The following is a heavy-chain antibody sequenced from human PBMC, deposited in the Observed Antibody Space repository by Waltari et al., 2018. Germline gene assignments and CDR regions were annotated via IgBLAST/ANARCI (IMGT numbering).Heavy chain of an antibody. J-gene: IGHJ4*02. CDR2: IGTAGDT. CDR1: GFTFSSYD. Sequence: VQLVESGGGLVQPGGSLRLSCAASGFTFSSYDMHWVRQATGKGLEWVSAIGTAGDTYYPGSVKGRFTISRENAKNSLYLQMNSLRAEDTAVYYCARDVGAVTRSNFDYWGQGTLVTVSS. V-gene: IGHV3-13*01. D-gene: IGHD4-17*01. CDR3: ARDVGAVTRSNFDY.